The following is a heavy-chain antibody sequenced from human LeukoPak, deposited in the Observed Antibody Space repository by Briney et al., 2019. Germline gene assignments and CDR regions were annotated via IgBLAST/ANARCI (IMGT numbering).Heavy chain of an antibody. D-gene: IGHD3-9*01. CDR2: FDPGDAFDPEARET. V-gene: IGHV1-24*01. J-gene: IGHJ2*01. CDR1: GSTLTELS. Sequence: GASVKVSCKVSGSTLTELSMHWVRQSPGKGLEWMGGFDPGDAFDPEARETTYAQKFQGRLTMTEDTSTDTAYMELRSLRSDDTAVYFCPRAIDWSVGKPLALWGGDTLLIVSS. CDR3: PRAIDWSVGKPLAL.